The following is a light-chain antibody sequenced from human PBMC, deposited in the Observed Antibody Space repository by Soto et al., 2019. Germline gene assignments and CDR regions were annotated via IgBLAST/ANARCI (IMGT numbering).Light chain of an antibody. CDR3: KQYEAVVT. CDR2: DAS. CDR1: QSVSTT. Sequence: EIVMTQSPATLSVSPGQRASLSCRASQSVSTTVAWYHQKPGQAPRLLIYDASNRATGIPARFSGSGSGTDFTLTISRLEPEDVAVYYCKQYEAVVTFGQGTKVDIK. J-gene: IGKJ1*01. V-gene: IGKV3D-15*01.